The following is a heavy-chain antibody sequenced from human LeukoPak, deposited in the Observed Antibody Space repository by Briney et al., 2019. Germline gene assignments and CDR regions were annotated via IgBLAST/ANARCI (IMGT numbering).Heavy chain of an antibody. CDR1: GGSISSGDYY. J-gene: IGHJ4*02. CDR2: IYYSGST. V-gene: IGHV4-30-4*01. D-gene: IGHD5-18*01. Sequence: SQTLSLTCTVSGGSISSGDYYWSWIRQPPGKGLEWIGYIYYSGSTYYNPSLKSRVTISVDTSKNQFSLKLSSVTAADTAVYYCASGAQRGYSYGLLFDYWGQGTLVTVSS. CDR3: ASGAQRGYSYGLLFDY.